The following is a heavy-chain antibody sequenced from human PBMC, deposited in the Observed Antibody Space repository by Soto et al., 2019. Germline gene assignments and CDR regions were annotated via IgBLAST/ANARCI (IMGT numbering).Heavy chain of an antibody. V-gene: IGHV4-59*12. Sequence: LSLTCTVSGGSISSYYLIWIRQPPGKGLEWIGYIYYSGSTNYNPSLKSRVTISVDTSKNQFSLKLSSVTAADTAVYYCASGFGESEPYYYYGMDVWGQGTTVTVSS. CDR3: ASGFGESEPYYYYGMDV. CDR1: GGSISSYY. CDR2: IYYSGST. J-gene: IGHJ6*02. D-gene: IGHD3-10*01.